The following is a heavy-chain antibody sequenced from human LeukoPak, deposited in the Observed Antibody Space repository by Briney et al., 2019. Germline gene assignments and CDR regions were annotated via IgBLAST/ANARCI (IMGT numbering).Heavy chain of an antibody. V-gene: IGHV4-39*07. D-gene: IGHD3-10*01. CDR1: VGSISSSSYY. CDR3: AGLIWFGELEEFDP. J-gene: IGHJ5*02. Sequence: SEPLSLTCTVSVGSISSSSYYWAWIRQPPGKGRVWIGSIYYSGRPYYNRSLKSRDPISVDTSNNEFSLKLTSVTAADTAVYYCAGLIWFGELEEFDPGGQGTLVTASS. CDR2: IYYSGRP.